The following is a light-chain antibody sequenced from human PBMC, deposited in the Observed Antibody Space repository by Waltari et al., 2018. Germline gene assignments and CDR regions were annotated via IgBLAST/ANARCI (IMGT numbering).Light chain of an antibody. CDR3: QSFDIRLSGGVV. J-gene: IGLJ3*02. Sequence: QSVLTQPPSMSGAPGQRVTISCTGSSSNIGAGHDVQWYQVFPGTAPKLLTYGNNNRPSGVPDRFSGSKSDTSASLAIGGLQAEDEADYYCQSFDIRLSGGVVFGGGTKVTVL. CDR1: SSNIGAGHD. V-gene: IGLV1-40*01. CDR2: GNN.